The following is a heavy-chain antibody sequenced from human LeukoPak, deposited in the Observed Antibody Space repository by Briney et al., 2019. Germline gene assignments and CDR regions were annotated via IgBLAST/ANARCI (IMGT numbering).Heavy chain of an antibody. D-gene: IGHD5-12*01. J-gene: IGHJ6*03. CDR1: GYTFINYY. CDR3: ARRGTVASQPYYYYMDV. V-gene: IGHV1-46*01. CDR2: INPSGGST. Sequence: ASVKVSCKASGYTFINYYMHWVRQAPGQGLEWMGIINPSGGSTSYAQKFQGRVTMTRDMSTSTVYMELSSLRSEDTAVYYCARRGTVASQPYYYYMDVWGKGTTVTVSS.